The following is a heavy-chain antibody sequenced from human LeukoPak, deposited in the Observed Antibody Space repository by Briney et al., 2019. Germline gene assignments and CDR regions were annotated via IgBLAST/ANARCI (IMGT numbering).Heavy chain of an antibody. V-gene: IGHV1-24*01. D-gene: IGHD3-9*01. J-gene: IGHJ3*02. CDR2: FDPEDGET. Sequence: ASVKVSCKVSGYTLTELSMHWVRQAPGKGLEWMGGFDPEDGETIYAQKFQGRVTMTEDTSTDTAYMELSSLRSEDTAVYYCATKGLKDVLRYFDWLYNGAFDIWGQGTMVTVSS. CDR3: ATKGLKDVLRYFDWLYNGAFDI. CDR1: GYTLTELS.